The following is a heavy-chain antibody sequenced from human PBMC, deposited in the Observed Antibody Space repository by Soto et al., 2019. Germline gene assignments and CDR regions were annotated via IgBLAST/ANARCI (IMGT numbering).Heavy chain of an antibody. Sequence: QDQLVQSGAEVRKPGSSVKVSCKASGGTFSKYAISWVRQAPGQGPEWMGGILPIYSTRNYANYAQKFQGRVTITADTSTNTAYMELSGLKFEDTAVYYCARGGVVVTNYYFDQWGQGTLVTVAS. CDR1: GGTFSKYA. CDR3: ARGGVVVTNYYFDQ. D-gene: IGHD2-21*01. CDR2: ILPIYSTRNYA. V-gene: IGHV1-69*14. J-gene: IGHJ4*02.